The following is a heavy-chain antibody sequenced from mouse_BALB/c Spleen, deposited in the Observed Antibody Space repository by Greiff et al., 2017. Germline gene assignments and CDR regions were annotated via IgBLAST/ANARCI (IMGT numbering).Heavy chain of an antibody. CDR3: ARRGMITTKWYFDV. CDR1: GYTFTSYV. D-gene: IGHD2-4*01. Sequence: EVQLQQSGPELVKPGASVKMSCKASGYTFTSYVMHWVKQKPGQGLEWIGYINPYNDGTKYNEKFKGKATLTSDKSSSTAYMELSSLTSEDSAVYYCARRGMITTKWYFDVWGAGTTVTVSS. J-gene: IGHJ1*01. CDR2: INPYNDGT. V-gene: IGHV1-14*01.